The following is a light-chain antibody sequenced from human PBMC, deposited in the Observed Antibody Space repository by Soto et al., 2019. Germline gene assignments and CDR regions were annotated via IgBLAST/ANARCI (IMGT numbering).Light chain of an antibody. V-gene: IGLV2-8*01. CDR1: SSDVGGYNY. CDR3: SSYAGSNNPYV. J-gene: IGLJ1*01. CDR2: EVS. Sequence: HSVLTQLPSASGSPGQSVTISCTGTSSDVGGYNYVSWYQQHPGKAPKLMIYEVSKRPSGVPDRFSGSKSGNTASLTVSGLQAEDEADYYCSSYAGSNNPYVFGTGTKVTVL.